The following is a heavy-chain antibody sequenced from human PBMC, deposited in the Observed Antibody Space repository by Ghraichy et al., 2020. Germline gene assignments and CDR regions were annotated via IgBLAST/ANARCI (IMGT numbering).Heavy chain of an antibody. CDR3: ARGRIYSSSWYLNWFDP. D-gene: IGHD6-13*01. V-gene: IGHV4-34*01. CDR1: GGSFSGYY. Sequence: SQTLSLTCAVYGGSFSGYYWSWIRQPPGKGLEWIGEINHSGSTNYNPSLKSRVTISVDTSKNQFSLKLSSVTAADTAVYYCARGRIYSSSWYLNWFDPWGQGTLVTVSS. J-gene: IGHJ5*02. CDR2: INHSGST.